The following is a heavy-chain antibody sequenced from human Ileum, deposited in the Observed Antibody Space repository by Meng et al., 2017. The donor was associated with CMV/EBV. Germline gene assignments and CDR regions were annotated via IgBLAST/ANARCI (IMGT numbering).Heavy chain of an antibody. V-gene: IGHV3-23*01. CDR1: FDYSSYA. Sequence: FDYSSYAMSGLRQAPGKGPEWVSSISASGTTTHYADSVKGRFTFSRDNSENTLYLQMNSLRAEDTAVYYCARDPTTVTTYVRGYFDSWGQGTLVTVSS. D-gene: IGHD4-11*01. J-gene: IGHJ4*02. CDR2: ISASGTTT. CDR3: ARDPTTVTTYVRGYFDS.